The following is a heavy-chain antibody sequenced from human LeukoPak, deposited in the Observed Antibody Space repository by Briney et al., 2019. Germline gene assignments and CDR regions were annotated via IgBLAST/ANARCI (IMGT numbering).Heavy chain of an antibody. J-gene: IGHJ4*02. D-gene: IGHD3-10*01. V-gene: IGHV3-11*01. CDR2: ISSSGSTI. CDR3: ATGVD. CDR1: GFTFSGYIFSDYY. Sequence: GGSLRLSCAASGFTFSGYIFSDYYMSWIRQAPGKGLEWISYISSSGSTIYYADSVKGRFTISRDNAKNSLYLQMNSLRAEDTAVYYCATGVDWGQGTLVTVSS.